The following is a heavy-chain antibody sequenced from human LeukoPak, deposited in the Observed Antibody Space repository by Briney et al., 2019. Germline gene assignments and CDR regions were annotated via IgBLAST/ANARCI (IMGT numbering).Heavy chain of an antibody. CDR2: LYSDGNT. J-gene: IGHJ4*02. V-gene: IGHV3-53*01. CDR3: ARGVEPLAANTLAY. CDR1: GFTVITND. Sequence: GGSLRLSCAASGFTVITNDMTWVRQAPGKGVKWVSVLYSDGNTKYADSVQGRFTISRDNSKNTLYLEMNSLSPDDTAVYYCARGVEPLAANTLAYWGQGTLVTVSS. D-gene: IGHD1-14*01.